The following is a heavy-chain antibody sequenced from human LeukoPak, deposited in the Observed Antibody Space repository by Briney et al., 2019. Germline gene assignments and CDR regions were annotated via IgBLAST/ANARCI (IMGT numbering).Heavy chain of an antibody. CDR1: GFTFSSYS. Sequence: GGSLRLSCAASGFTFSSYSMNWVRQAPGKGLEWVSSISSSSSYIYYADSVKGRFTISRDNAKNSLYLQMNSLRAEDTAVYYCAKEGPDIVLMVYASYYFDYWGQGTLVTVSS. J-gene: IGHJ4*02. V-gene: IGHV3-21*04. CDR2: ISSSSSYI. CDR3: AKEGPDIVLMVYASYYFDY. D-gene: IGHD2-8*01.